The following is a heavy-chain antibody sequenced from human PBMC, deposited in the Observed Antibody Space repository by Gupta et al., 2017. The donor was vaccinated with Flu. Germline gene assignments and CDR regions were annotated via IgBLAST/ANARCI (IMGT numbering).Heavy chain of an antibody. CDR1: GFTFSSHE. V-gene: IGHV3-48*03. Sequence: EVQLVESGGGLVQPGGSLSLSCAASGFTFSSHEMNWVRQAPGKGLEWISYISTSGTTIFYADSVKGRFTVSRDNAKNSLYLQMNSLRVEDTAVYYCTRDQGFNFDYWGQGTLVTVSS. J-gene: IGHJ4*02. CDR3: TRDQGFNFDY. CDR2: ISTSGTTI.